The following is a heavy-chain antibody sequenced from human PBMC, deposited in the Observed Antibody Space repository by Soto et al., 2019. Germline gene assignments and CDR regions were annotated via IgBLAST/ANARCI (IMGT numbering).Heavy chain of an antibody. V-gene: IGHV1-46*01. J-gene: IGHJ6*03. Sequence: GASVTVSSKASGYSFTSYHIHWLRQAPGTGLEWLGVNNPPPNIPIYAQKFQGRVTVTRDTSASTVSMDLSSLRSEDTAIYYCARDQGRDQLPQPESYYYYYYMDVWGKGTTVTVSS. CDR3: ARDQGRDQLPQPESYYYYYYMDV. CDR2: NNPPPNIP. CDR1: GYSFTSYH. D-gene: IGHD2-2*01.